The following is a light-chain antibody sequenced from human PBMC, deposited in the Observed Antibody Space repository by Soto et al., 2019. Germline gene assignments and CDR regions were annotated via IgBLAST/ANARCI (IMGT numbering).Light chain of an antibody. V-gene: IGKV4-1*01. CDR3: QQYYSSPLT. Sequence: DIVMTQSPDSLAVSLGERATINCKSSQSVLYSSNNKNYLAWYQQKPGQPPKLLIYWASTRESGVPDRFSGRGSGTDFPLPISSLQAEDVAVYYCQQYYSSPLTFGPGTKVDIK. CDR2: WAS. J-gene: IGKJ3*01. CDR1: QSVLYSSNNKNY.